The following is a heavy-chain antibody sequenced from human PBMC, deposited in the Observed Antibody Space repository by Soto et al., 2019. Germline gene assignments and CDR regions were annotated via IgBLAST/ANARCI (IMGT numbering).Heavy chain of an antibody. J-gene: IGHJ4*02. CDR2: IWYDGSNK. V-gene: IGHV3-33*01. CDR3: ARGLYYYDSSGYLGYFDY. Sequence: QVQLVGSGGGVVQPGRSLRLSCAASGFTFSSSGMHWVRQAPGQGLAWVAGIWYDGSNKYYADSVKGRFTISRDNSKNTLYLQMNSVRGEDTAVYYCARGLYYYDSSGYLGYFDYWGQGTLVTVSS. CDR1: GFTFSSSG. D-gene: IGHD3-22*01.